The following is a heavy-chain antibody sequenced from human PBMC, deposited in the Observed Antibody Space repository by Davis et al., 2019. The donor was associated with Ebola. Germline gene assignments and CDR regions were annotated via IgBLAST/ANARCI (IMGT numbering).Heavy chain of an antibody. J-gene: IGHJ6*02. V-gene: IGHV1-18*01. CDR3: ARDGPDYYGLDV. CDR1: GYTFTSYG. CDR2: ISAYNGNT. Sequence: ASVKVSCKASGYTFTSYGISWVRQAPGQGLEWMGWISAYNGNTNYAQKLQGRVTITRDTSTSTVYMEVTRLRSDDTAVYYCARDGPDYYGLDVWGQGTAVTVSS.